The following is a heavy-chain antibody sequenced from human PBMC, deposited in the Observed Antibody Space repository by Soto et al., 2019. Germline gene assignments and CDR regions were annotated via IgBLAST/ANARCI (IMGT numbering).Heavy chain of an antibody. CDR1: GFIVSNTY. CDR3: AREPRYCRGGSCSITGDAYDI. J-gene: IGHJ3*02. CDR2: ISNRGDT. V-gene: IGHV3-66*01. Sequence: EVHLVESGGGLVQPGGSLRLSCTASGFIVSNTYVNWVRQAPGKGLEWVSVISNRGDTHYADSVRGRFSLSRDISDNTLHLQMNNLRVEDTAVYYCAREPRYCRGGSCSITGDAYDIWGHGTMVTVSS. D-gene: IGHD2-15*01.